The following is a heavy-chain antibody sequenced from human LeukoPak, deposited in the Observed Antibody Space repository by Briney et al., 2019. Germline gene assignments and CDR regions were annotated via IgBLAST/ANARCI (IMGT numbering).Heavy chain of an antibody. CDR2: IYYSGST. V-gene: IGHV4-39*01. CDR3: ARPSAAMVIDY. D-gene: IGHD5-18*01. Sequence: SETLSLTCTVSGGSISSSSYYWGWIRQPPGKGLEWIGSIYYSGSTYYNPSLKSRVNISVDTSKNQFSLKLSSVTAADTAVYYCARPSAAMVIDYWGQGTLVTVSS. CDR1: GGSISSSSYY. J-gene: IGHJ4*02.